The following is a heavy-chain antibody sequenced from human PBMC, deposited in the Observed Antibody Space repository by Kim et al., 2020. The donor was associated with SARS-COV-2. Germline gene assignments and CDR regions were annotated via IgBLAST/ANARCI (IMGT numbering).Heavy chain of an antibody. CDR2: ISGSGGST. J-gene: IGHJ4*02. D-gene: IGHD2-15*01. Sequence: GGSLRLSCAASGFTFSSYAMSWVRQAPGKGLEWVSAISGSGGSTYYADSVKGRFTISRDNSKNTLYLQMNSLRAEDTAVYYCAGYPASGYCSGGSCHLFDYWGQGTLVTVSS. V-gene: IGHV3-23*01. CDR3: AGYPASGYCSGGSCHLFDY. CDR1: GFTFSSYA.